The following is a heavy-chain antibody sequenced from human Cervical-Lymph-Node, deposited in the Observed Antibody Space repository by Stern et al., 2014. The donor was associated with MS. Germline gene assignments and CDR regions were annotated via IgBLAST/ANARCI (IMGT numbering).Heavy chain of an antibody. V-gene: IGHV3-30*04. CDR3: ARQDQRLVTFDN. CDR1: GIAFSGYA. J-gene: IGHJ4*02. Sequence: DQLGESGGSVVQPGRSLRLSCAASGIAFSGYAMHWVRQAPGKGLEWVAFISYDGTSIYYTDSVRGRFTISRDNSKTTLYLQLSSLRPEDTAVYYCARQDQRLVTFDNWGQGTLVTVSS. D-gene: IGHD6-13*01. CDR2: ISYDGTSI.